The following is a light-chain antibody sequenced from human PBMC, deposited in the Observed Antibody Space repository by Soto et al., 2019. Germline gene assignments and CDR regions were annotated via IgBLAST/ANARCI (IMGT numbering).Light chain of an antibody. CDR1: ARLLHKNGYNY. J-gene: IGKJ1*01. V-gene: IGKV2-28*01. CDR3: MQPLENFRT. Sequence: IVMTQSPLSLSVTPGEAASISCMSSARLLHKNGYNYVDWYMQKPGQSPQLLIYLGSTRASGVPDRFSGSGSDTYFTLEISRVEADDVGVYYCMQPLENFRTFGQGTKVDIK. CDR2: LGS.